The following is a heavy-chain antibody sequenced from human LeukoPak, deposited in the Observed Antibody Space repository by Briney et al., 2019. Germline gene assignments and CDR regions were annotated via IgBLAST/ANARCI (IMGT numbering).Heavy chain of an antibody. CDR1: GYIXTYHY. CDR2: INPNNGNT. V-gene: IGHV1-46*01. CDR3: ARESDSGKDFDF. D-gene: IGHD1-26*01. J-gene: IGHJ4*02. Sequence: GASVTVSCKASGYIXTYHYIHLVRQAPGQGLEWMGIINPNNGNTDYAQKFQGRVTMTRDTSTSTVYMDLSSLGSEDTAVYYCARESDSGKDFDFWGQGTLVSVSS.